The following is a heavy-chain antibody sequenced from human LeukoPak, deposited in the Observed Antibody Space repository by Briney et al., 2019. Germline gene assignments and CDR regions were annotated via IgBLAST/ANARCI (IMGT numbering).Heavy chain of an antibody. D-gene: IGHD6-19*01. CDR3: AKPCRSGLSPFDAFDI. CDR1: GFTFSSYA. Sequence: PRGSLRLSCAASGFTFSSYAMSWVRQAPGKGLEWVSANSGSGDSTYYADSVKGRFTISRDNSKNTLYRQMNSLRAEDTAVYYCAKPCRSGLSPFDAFDIWGQGTMVTVS. CDR2: NSGSGDST. J-gene: IGHJ3*02. V-gene: IGHV3-23*01.